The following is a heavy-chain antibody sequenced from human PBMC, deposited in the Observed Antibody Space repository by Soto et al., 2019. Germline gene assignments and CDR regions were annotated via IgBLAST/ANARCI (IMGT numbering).Heavy chain of an antibody. Sequence: SETLSLTCTVSGGSISSSSYYWGWIRQPPGKGLEWIGSIYYSGSTYYNPSLKSRVTISVDTSKNQFSLKLSSVTAADTAVYYCATFPFWIGYYYYYGMYVWGQGTTLTISS. CDR1: GGSISSSSYY. CDR3: ATFPFWIGYYYYYGMYV. J-gene: IGHJ6*02. D-gene: IGHD3-3*01. CDR2: IYYSGST. V-gene: IGHV4-39*01.